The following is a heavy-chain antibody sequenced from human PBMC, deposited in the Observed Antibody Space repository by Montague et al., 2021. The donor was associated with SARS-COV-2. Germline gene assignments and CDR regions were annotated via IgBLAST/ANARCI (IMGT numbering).Heavy chain of an antibody. D-gene: IGHD3-22*01. CDR3: ARGYDSSGYQY. CDR2: IKQDGSEK. V-gene: IGHV3-7*05. Sequence: SLRLSCAASGFTFSTFWMTWVRQVPGKGLEWVANIKQDGSEKYYVDSVKGRFTISRDNAKNSLYLQLDSLRAEDTAVYYCARGYDSSGYQYWDQGTLVTVSS. J-gene: IGHJ4*02. CDR1: GFTFSTFW.